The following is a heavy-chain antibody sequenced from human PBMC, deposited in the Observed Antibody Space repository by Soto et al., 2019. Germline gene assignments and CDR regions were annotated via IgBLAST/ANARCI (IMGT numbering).Heavy chain of an antibody. Sequence: QVQLVQSGAEVKKPGSSVKVSCKASGGTFSSYAISWVRQAPGQGLEWMGGLIPIFGTAKYAQKFQGRVTLTADESTSTAYMELSSLRADDTAVYYCASGNPFYCSGGSSYLDYWGQGTLVTVSS. D-gene: IGHD2-15*01. V-gene: IGHV1-69*12. CDR1: GGTFSSYA. J-gene: IGHJ4*02. CDR3: ASGNPFYCSGGSSYLDY. CDR2: LIPIFGTA.